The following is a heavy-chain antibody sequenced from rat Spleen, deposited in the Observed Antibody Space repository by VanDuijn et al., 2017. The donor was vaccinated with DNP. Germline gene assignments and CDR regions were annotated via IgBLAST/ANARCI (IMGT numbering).Heavy chain of an antibody. CDR2: INYDGSIT. V-gene: IGHV5-20*01. CDR1: GFTFSDYY. D-gene: IGHD1-1*01. J-gene: IGHJ1*01. Sequence: EVQLVESGGGLVQPGRSLKLSCTASGFTFSDYYMAWVRQTPTKGLEWVASINYDGSITYYRDSVKGRFTIARDNAKRSLYLQMDSLRSEDTATYYCTTESTYYGYFDYWGPGTMVTVSS. CDR3: TTESTYYGYFDY.